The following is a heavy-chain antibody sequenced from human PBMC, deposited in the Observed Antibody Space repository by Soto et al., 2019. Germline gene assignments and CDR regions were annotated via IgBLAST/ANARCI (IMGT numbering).Heavy chain of an antibody. J-gene: IGHJ4*02. CDR3: AKEIAVAVATPPEY. D-gene: IGHD5-12*01. Sequence: PGGSLRLSCTASGFIYSIYAMAWVRQAPGKGLEWVSAISGSGGETYYADSVKGRFTISRDNSKNTVYLQMTNLRAEDTAVYYCAKEIAVAVATPPEYWGQGTLVTVS. V-gene: IGHV3-23*01. CDR2: ISGSGGET. CDR1: GFIYSIYA.